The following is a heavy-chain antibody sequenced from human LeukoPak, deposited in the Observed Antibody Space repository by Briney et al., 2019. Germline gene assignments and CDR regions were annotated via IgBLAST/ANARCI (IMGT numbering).Heavy chain of an antibody. V-gene: IGHV4-39*01. J-gene: IGHJ4*02. D-gene: IGHD6-19*01. CDR3: ARQVVISGWYADYLDY. CDR2: IYYSGST. Sequence: SETLSLTCTVSGGSISSSSYYWGWIRQPPGKGLEWIASIYYSGSTYYNPSLKSRVTISVDTSKNQFSLKLSSVTAADTAVYSCARQVVISGWYADYLDYWGQGTLVTVSS. CDR1: GGSISSSSYY.